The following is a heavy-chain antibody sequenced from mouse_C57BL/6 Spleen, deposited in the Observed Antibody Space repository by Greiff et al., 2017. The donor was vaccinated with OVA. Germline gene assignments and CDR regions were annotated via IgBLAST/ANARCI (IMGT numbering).Heavy chain of an antibody. CDR1: GYTFTDYN. CDR3: ASSKGIYYGNEMDD. J-gene: IGHJ4*01. D-gene: IGHD2-1*01. CDR2: INPNNGGT. Sequence: VQLKESGPELVKPGASVKMSCKASGYTFTDYNMHWVKQSHGKSLEWIGYINPNNGGTSYNQKFKGKATLTVNKSSSTAYMELRSLTAEDSAVYYCASSKGIYYGNEMDDWGKGTSVTVSS. V-gene: IGHV1-22*01.